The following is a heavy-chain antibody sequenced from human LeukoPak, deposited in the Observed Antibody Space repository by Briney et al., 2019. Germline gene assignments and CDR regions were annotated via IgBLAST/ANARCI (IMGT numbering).Heavy chain of an antibody. CDR1: GYTFTTYA. CDR2: IKTNTGYP. J-gene: IGHJ3*02. V-gene: IGHV7-4-1*02. D-gene: IGHD3-22*01. CDR3: AVPGITMIVVGAVDAFDI. Sequence: ASVKVSCKASGYTFTTYAMNSVRQAPGHGLEWRGWIKTNTGYPTYAQGFTGRCVFSLDTSVSTAYLQIRSLKAEDTAVYYCAVPGITMIVVGAVDAFDIWGQGTMVTVSS.